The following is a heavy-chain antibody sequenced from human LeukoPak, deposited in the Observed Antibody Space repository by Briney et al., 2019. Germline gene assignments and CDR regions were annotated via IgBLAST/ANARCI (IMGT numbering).Heavy chain of an antibody. CDR1: GFTFSSYA. V-gene: IGHV3-23*01. J-gene: IGHJ4*02. CDR2: ISGSGGIT. CDR3: AREWGYGDPFGFFDY. D-gene: IGHD4-17*01. Sequence: GGSLRLSCAASGFTFSSYAMSWVRQAPGKGLEWVSGISGSGGITYYAGAVKGRFTISRDNSKNTLFLQMNSLRAEDTAVYYCAREWGYGDPFGFFDYWGQGTLVTVSS.